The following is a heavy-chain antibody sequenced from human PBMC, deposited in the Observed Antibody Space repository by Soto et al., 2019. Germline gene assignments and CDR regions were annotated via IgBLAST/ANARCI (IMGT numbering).Heavy chain of an antibody. CDR1: GGSISSYY. D-gene: IGHD3-10*01. CDR2: VHHSWGS. CDR3: ARQGFGPLHGLVDV. V-gene: IGHV4-59*08. Sequence: QVQLQESGPGLVKPSETLSLSCTVSGGSISSYYSSWFRQSPGKRMEWIGYVHHSWGSSYNPSLQSRVAISLDTSKSQSSLKVTSVTATDTAVYYCARQGFGPLHGLVDVWGQGTTVTVSS. J-gene: IGHJ6*02.